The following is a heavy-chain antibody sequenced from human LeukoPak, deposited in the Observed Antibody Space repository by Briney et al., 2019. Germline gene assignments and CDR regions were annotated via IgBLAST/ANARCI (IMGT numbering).Heavy chain of an antibody. V-gene: IGHV3-66*01. CDR3: ARFPGIANVFYYGMDV. J-gene: IGHJ6*02. Sequence: GGSLRLSCAASGFTFDDYGVSWVRQAPGKGLEWVSVIYSGGSTYYADSVKGRFTISRDSSKNTLYLQMNSLRVEDTAVYYCARFPGIANVFYYGMDVWGQGTTVTVSS. CDR1: GFTFDDYG. D-gene: IGHD6-13*01. CDR2: IYSGGST.